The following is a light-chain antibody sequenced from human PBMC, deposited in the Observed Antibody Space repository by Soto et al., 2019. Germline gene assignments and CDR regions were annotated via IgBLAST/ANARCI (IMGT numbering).Light chain of an antibody. CDR3: AAWDDSLSGLV. Sequence: QSVLTQPPSASGTPGQRVTISCSGSSSNIVSNYVYWYQQLPGTAPKLLIYRNNQRPSGVPDRFSGSKSGTSASLAISGLRSEDEADYYCAAWDDSLSGLVFGGGTKLTVL. CDR2: RNN. J-gene: IGLJ3*02. CDR1: SSNIVSNY. V-gene: IGLV1-47*01.